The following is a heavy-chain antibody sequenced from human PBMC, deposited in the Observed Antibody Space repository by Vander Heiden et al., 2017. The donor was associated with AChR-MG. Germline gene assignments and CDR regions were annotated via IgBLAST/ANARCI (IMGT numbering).Heavy chain of an antibody. J-gene: IGHJ6*02. CDR1: GLTFSSYS. CDR3: ARDSTVVGSGSRSYYYYYYGMDG. D-gene: IGHD3-10*01. V-gene: IGHV3-21*01. Sequence: EVQLVESGGGLVTPGGSLRLSCAASGLTFSSYSMNWVRQAPGKELEWVSSISSSSSYIYYADSGKGRFTISRDNAKNALYLQMNSLRAEDTAVDYCARDSTVVGSGSRSYYYYYYGMDGWGQGTTVTFS. CDR2: ISSSSSYI.